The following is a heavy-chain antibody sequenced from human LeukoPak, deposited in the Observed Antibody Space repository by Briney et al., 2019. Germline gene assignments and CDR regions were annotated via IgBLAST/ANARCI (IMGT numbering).Heavy chain of an antibody. V-gene: IGHV3-23*01. D-gene: IGHD6-13*01. CDR3: AKGEEAAGHFGY. CDR1: GFTFNSYA. J-gene: IGHJ4*02. CDR2: ISGSGGST. Sequence: PGGSLRLSCAISGFTFNSYAMSWVRQAPVKVLEWVSTISGSGGSTYYADSVMGRFTISRDNSKNTLYQQMNSLRAEDTAVYYCAKGEEAAGHFGYWGQGTLVTVSS.